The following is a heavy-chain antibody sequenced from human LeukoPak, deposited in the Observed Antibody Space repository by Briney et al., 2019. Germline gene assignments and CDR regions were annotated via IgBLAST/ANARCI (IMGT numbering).Heavy chain of an antibody. D-gene: IGHD5-18*01. Sequence: ASVKVSCKASGYTFTNYGITWVRQAPGQGLEWMGWISAYNGNTNYAQKLQGRVTMTTDTSTSTAYMELRSLRSDDTAVYYCARAFSSGYSYGYLLWGQGTLVTVSS. CDR2: ISAYNGNT. CDR1: GYTFTNYG. J-gene: IGHJ4*02. CDR3: ARAFSSGYSYGYLL. V-gene: IGHV1-18*01.